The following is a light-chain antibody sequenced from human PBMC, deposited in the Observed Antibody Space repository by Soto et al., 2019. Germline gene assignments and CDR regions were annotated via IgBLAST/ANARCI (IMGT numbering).Light chain of an antibody. CDR3: QQYDSYSWM. J-gene: IGKJ1*01. V-gene: IGKV1-5*03. CDR2: KAS. Sequence: DIQMNQSPSTLSASVGDRVTITCRASQSISIWLSWYQPKPGKAPKLLIYKASTLQSGVPSRFHGSGSGTECPLSICRLRPDDCAAYYCQQYDSYSWMFGQGTKVEIK. CDR1: QSISIW.